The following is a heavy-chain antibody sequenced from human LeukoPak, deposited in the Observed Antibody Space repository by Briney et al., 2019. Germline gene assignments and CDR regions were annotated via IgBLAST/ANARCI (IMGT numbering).Heavy chain of an antibody. D-gene: IGHD3-10*01. CDR1: GDSVSNGNYY. CDR3: ARSQNYYGSGDY. CDR2: IYYTGKT. V-gene: IGHV4-61*03. J-gene: IGHJ4*02. Sequence: PSETLSLACTVSGDSVSNGNYYWSWLRQPPGKALEWIGYIYYTGKTYYNPSLEGRVTILVDTSRNHFSVKLSSVTAADTAVYYCARSQNYYGSGDYWSQGTLVTVSS.